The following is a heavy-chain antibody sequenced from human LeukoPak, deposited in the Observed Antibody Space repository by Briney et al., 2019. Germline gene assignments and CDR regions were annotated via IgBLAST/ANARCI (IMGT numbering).Heavy chain of an antibody. J-gene: IGHJ4*02. V-gene: IGHV4-61*02. CDR2: MHTSGRT. Sequence: SETLSLTCTVSGGSISSGSYYWSWIRQPAGKGLEWIGRMHTSGRTNYNPSLKSRVTISVDTSKNQFSLKLSSVTAADTAVYYCASGAVPDYWGQGTLVTVSS. D-gene: IGHD3-10*01. CDR3: ASGAVPDY. CDR1: GGSISSGSYY.